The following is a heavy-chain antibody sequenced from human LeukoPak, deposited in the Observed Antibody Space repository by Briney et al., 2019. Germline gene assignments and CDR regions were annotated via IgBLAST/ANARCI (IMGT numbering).Heavy chain of an antibody. J-gene: IGHJ5*02. CDR2: IYYSGST. CDR3: VKETDYSHPNSFGP. V-gene: IGHV4-39*07. Sequence: PSETLSLTCTVSGGSISSSSYYWGWIRQPPGKGLEWIGSIYYSGSTYYNPSLKSRVTISVDTSKNQFSLKLSSVTAADTAVYYCVKETDYSHPNSFGPWGQGILVTVSS. D-gene: IGHD4-11*01. CDR1: GGSISSSSYY.